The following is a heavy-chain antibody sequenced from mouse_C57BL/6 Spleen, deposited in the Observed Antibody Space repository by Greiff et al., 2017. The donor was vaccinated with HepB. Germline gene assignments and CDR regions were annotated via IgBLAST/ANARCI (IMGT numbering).Heavy chain of an antibody. CDR3: AKERGSGVLFGY. CDR1: GFAFSSSW. CDR2: IYPGDGDT. J-gene: IGHJ2*01. D-gene: IGHD1-1*01. V-gene: IGHV1-82*01. Sequence: VQLQQSGPELVKPGASVKISCKASGFAFSSSWMTWVKQRPGKGLEWIGRIYPGDGDTNYNGKLKGKATLTADKSSSTAYMQLSSLTSEDSAVYVWAKERGSGVLFGYWGQGTTLTVSS.